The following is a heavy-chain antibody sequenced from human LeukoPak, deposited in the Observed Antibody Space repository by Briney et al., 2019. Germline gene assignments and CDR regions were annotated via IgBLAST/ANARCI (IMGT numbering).Heavy chain of an antibody. Sequence: PSETLSLTCTVSGGSISSYYWSWIRQPPGKGLEWIGYIYYSGSTNYNPSLKSRVTISVDTSKNQFSLKLSSVTAADTAVYYCARVPPPQNLFDPWGQGTLVTVSS. CDR1: GGSISSYY. J-gene: IGHJ5*02. CDR3: ARVPPPQNLFDP. V-gene: IGHV4-59*01. CDR2: IYYSGST.